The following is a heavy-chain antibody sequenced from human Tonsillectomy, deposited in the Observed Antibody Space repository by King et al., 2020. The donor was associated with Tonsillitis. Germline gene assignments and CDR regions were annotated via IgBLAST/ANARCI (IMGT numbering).Heavy chain of an antibody. CDR1: GFTFSSYW. CDR2: INVDESAT. Sequence: EVQLVESGGGLVQPGGSLRLSCAASGFTFSSYWMHWVRQAPGKGLVWVSRINVDESATNYADSVKGRFTISRDNAKNTLFLQMISLRAEDTAVYYCVRGHRGAFDIWGQGIMVIVSS. J-gene: IGHJ3*02. CDR3: VRGHRGAFDI. V-gene: IGHV3-74*01.